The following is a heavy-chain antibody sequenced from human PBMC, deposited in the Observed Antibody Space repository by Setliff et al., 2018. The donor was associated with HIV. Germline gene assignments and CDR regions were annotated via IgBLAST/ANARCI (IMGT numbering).Heavy chain of an antibody. CDR3: ARYVSSGFYFDF. Sequence: PSETLSLTCAVYGGSFSGYYWSWIRQPPGKGLEWIGEINHSGTTYYNPSLKSLVTISVDTSKNHFSLNVNSVTAADTAVYSCARYVSSGFYFDFWGQGTLVTVSS. D-gene: IGHD3-22*01. J-gene: IGHJ4*02. CDR2: INHSGTT. V-gene: IGHV4-34*01. CDR1: GGSFSGYY.